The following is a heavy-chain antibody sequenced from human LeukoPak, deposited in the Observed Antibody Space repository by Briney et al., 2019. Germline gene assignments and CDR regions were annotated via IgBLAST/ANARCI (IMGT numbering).Heavy chain of an antibody. D-gene: IGHD6-6*01. CDR2: IYNGDSDT. CDR3: ARTNIAARPFDI. J-gene: IGHJ3*02. CDR1: RYSFMNYW. Sequence: GESLKISCKGSRYSFMNYWIGWVRQMPGKGLEWMGIIYNGDSDTKYSTSLQGQVTISVDKSISTAYLQWSSLKASDTAMYYCARTNIAARPFDIWGQGTMVTVSS. V-gene: IGHV5-51*01.